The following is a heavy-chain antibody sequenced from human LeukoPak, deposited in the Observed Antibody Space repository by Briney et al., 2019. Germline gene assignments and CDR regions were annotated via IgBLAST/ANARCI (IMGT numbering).Heavy chain of an antibody. CDR1: GGSISSYY. Sequence: SETLSLTCTVSGGSISSYYWSWIRQPPGKGLEWIGYIYYSGSTNSNPSLKSRVTISVDTSKNQFSLKLSSVTAADTAVYYCAGEEGVGLQQLARGWFDPWGQGTLVTVSS. CDR3: AGEEGVGLQQLARGWFDP. J-gene: IGHJ5*02. V-gene: IGHV4-59*01. CDR2: IYYSGST. D-gene: IGHD6-13*01.